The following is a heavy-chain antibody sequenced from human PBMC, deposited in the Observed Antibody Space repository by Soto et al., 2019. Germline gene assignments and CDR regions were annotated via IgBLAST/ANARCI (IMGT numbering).Heavy chain of an antibody. CDR3: ARDILRSGSSGWYGYYYYYGMDV. V-gene: IGHV3-33*01. D-gene: IGHD6-19*01. CDR2: IWYDGSNK. J-gene: IGHJ6*02. CDR1: GFTFSSYG. Sequence: GSLRLSCAASGFTFSSYGMHWVRQAPGKGLEWVAVIWYDGSNKYYADSVKGRFTISRDNSKNTLYLQMNSLRAEDTAVYYCARDILRSGSSGWYGYYYYYGMDVWGQGTTVTVSS.